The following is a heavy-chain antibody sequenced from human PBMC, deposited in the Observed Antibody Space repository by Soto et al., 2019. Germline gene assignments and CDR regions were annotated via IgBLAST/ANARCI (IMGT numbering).Heavy chain of an antibody. V-gene: IGHV4-59*01. CDR1: GGSISSYY. CDR3: ARAGDYDFWSGYYGPYGIDV. Sequence: SETLSLTCTVSGGSISSYYWSWIRQPPGKGLEWIGYIYYSGSTNYNPSLKSRVTISVDTSKNQFSLKLSSVTAADTAVYYCARAGDYDFWSGYYGPYGIDVWGQGTTVTVSS. CDR2: IYYSGST. J-gene: IGHJ6*02. D-gene: IGHD3-3*01.